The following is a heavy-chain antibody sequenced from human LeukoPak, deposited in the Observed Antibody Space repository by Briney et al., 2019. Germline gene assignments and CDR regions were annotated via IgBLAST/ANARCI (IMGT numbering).Heavy chain of an antibody. CDR1: GYTFTIYY. V-gene: IGHV1-46*01. Sequence: ASVKLSCKASGYTFTIYYIHWVRQAPRQGLEWMGIINPSGGSTSYSHKFHSRVTMTRDTSTSTAYIKLSSLRSEAPAAYHCPRYNSVHVDTDLVTPVFYSAYWGQGTLVTVSS. CDR3: PRYNSVHVDTDLVTPVFYSAY. J-gene: IGHJ4*02. CDR2: INPSGGST. D-gene: IGHD5-18*01.